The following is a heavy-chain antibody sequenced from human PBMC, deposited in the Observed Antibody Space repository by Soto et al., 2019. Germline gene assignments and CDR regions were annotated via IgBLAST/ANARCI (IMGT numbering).Heavy chain of an antibody. Sequence: ASVKVSCKASGYTFSNFGPSWVRQAPGQGLEWMGWISPSNGQTIYAQNFHGRVTMTTDTSTATAHMELRSLISDDTAVYYCARVIMIFGVAHLGSYFDYWGQGTRVTVSS. D-gene: IGHD3-3*01. CDR2: ISPSNGQT. CDR3: ARVIMIFGVAHLGSYFDY. J-gene: IGHJ4*02. CDR1: GYTFSNFG. V-gene: IGHV1-18*01.